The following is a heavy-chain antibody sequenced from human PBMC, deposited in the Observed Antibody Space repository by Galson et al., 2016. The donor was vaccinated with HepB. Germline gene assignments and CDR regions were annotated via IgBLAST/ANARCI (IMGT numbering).Heavy chain of an antibody. J-gene: IGHJ4*02. V-gene: IGHV2-5*02. CDR2: IYWDDDK. Sequence: PALVKPTQTLTLTCTFSGFSLSTSGVGVGWIRQPPGKAPEWLALIYWDDDKRYRPSLKSRLTVTKDTSKNRVVLTMTNMDPGDTAPYYCAHAPRSGGDYWGQGTLVTVSS. D-gene: IGHD3-3*01. CDR1: GFSLSTSGVG. CDR3: AHAPRSGGDY.